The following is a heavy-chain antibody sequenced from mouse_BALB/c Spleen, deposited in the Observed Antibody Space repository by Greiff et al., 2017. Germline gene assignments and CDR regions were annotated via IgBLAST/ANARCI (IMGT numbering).Heavy chain of an antibody. CDR1: GFNIKDTY. CDR3: ASDGYYGDYFDY. D-gene: IGHD2-3*01. V-gene: IGHV14-3*02. CDR2: IDPANGNT. J-gene: IGHJ2*01. Sequence: EVQGVESGAELVKPGASVKLSCTASGFNIKDTYMHWVKQRPEQGLEWIGRIDPANGNTKYDPKFQGKATITADTSSNTAYLQLSSLTSEDTAVYYCASDGYYGDYFDYWGQGTTLTVSS.